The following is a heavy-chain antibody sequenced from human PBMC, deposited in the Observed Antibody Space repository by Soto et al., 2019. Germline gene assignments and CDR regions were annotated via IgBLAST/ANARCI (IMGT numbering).Heavy chain of an antibody. CDR2: ISVGGGST. D-gene: IGHD2-15*01. Sequence: EVQLSESGGGLVQPGGSLRLSCAASGFTFNSYGMHWVRQAPGKGLEWVSGISVGGGSTYYADSVKGRFTISRDNSKNTLHLQMNSLRAEDTAVYYCAKGYCSGGSCYWYFDLWGRGTLVTFSS. J-gene: IGHJ2*01. CDR3: AKGYCSGGSCYWYFDL. V-gene: IGHV3-23*01. CDR1: GFTFNSYG.